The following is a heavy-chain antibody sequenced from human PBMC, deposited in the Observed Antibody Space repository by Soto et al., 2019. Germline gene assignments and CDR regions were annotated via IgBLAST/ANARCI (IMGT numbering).Heavy chain of an antibody. V-gene: IGHV3-30-3*01. CDR2: ISYDGSIK. J-gene: IGHJ6*02. CDR1: GFTFSSFA. Sequence: GGSLRLSCAASGFTFSSFALHWVRQAPGKGLEWVAVISYDGSIKYYADSVKGRFTISRDNAKKTLSLQMTSLRLDDTAVYYCARDNPDILTGYYYYGMDVWGQGTKVTVSS. D-gene: IGHD3-9*01. CDR3: ARDNPDILTGYYYYGMDV.